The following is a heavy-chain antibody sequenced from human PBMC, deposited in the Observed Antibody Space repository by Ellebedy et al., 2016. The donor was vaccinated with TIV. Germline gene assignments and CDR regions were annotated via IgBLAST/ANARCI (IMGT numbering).Heavy chain of an antibody. J-gene: IGHJ4*02. D-gene: IGHD4-11*01. CDR1: GGSFSGYY. CDR2: INHSGST. V-gene: IGHV4-34*01. CDR3: ARDFDYSNYNY. Sequence: SETLSLTXAVYGGSFSGYYWSWIRQPSGKGLEWIGEINHSGSTNYNPSLKSRVTISVDTSKNQFSLKLSSVTAADTAVYYCARDFDYSNYNYWGQGTLVTVSS.